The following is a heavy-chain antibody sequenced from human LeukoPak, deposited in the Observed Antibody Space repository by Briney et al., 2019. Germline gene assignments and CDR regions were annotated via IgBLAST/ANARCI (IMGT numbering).Heavy chain of an antibody. J-gene: IGHJ3*02. CDR2: ISAYNGNT. CDR3: ARDVIYDSSGNDAFDI. CDR1: GYTFTSYG. Sequence: ASVKVSCKASGYTFTSYGISWVRQAPGHGLEWMGWISAYNGNTNYAQKLQGRVTMTTDTSTSTAYMELSSLRSEDTAVYYCARDVIYDSSGNDAFDIWGQGTMVTVSS. V-gene: IGHV1-18*01. D-gene: IGHD3-22*01.